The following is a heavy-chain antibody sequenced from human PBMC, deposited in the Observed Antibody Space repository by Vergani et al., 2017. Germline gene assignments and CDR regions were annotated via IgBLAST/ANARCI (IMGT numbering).Heavy chain of an antibody. CDR2: IYHSGST. V-gene: IGHV4-38-2*01. D-gene: IGHD3-10*01. J-gene: IGHJ6*03. Sequence: QVQLQESGPGLVKPSETLSLTCAVSGYSISSGYYWGWIRQPPGKGLEWIGSIYHSGSTYYNPSLKSRVTIAVDTSKNQFSLKLSSVTAADTAVYYCARSGPWKVSGGRNYYMDVWGKGTTVTVSS. CDR1: GYSISSGYY. CDR3: ARSGPWKVSGGRNYYMDV.